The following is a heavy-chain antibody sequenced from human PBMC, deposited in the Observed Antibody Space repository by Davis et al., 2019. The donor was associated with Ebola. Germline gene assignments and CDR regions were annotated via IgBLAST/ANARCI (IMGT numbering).Heavy chain of an antibody. D-gene: IGHD3-3*01. CDR3: ARGITIFGMGWLDP. CDR2: IKQDGSEK. CDR1: GFTFSSYW. V-gene: IGHV3-7*03. Sequence: GESLKISCAASGFTFSSYWMSWVRQAPGKGLEWVANIKQDGSEKYYVDSVKGRFTISRDNAKNSLYLQMNSLRAEDTAVYYCARGITIFGMGWLDPWGQGTLVTVSS. J-gene: IGHJ5*02.